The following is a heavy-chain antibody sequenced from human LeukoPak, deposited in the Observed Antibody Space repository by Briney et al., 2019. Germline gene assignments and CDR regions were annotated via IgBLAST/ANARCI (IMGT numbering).Heavy chain of an antibody. Sequence: GGSLRLSCAASGFTFDYYAINWVRQAPGKGLEWISYIGPSGPGPTNIYYADSVKGRFTISRDNSKNTLYLQMNSLRAVDTAVYYCAKDPTHYRVWDDYESTVLSYWGQGTLVTVSS. CDR2: IGPSGPGPTNI. D-gene: IGHD3-22*01. CDR3: AKDPTHYRVWDDYESTVLSY. V-gene: IGHV3-48*01. J-gene: IGHJ4*02. CDR1: GFTFDYYA.